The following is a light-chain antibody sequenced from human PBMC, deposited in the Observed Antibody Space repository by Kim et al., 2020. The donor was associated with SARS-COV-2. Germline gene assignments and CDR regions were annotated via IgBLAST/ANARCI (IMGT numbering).Light chain of an antibody. V-gene: IGLV2-8*01. J-gene: IGLJ3*02. CDR3: NSYARSSKLV. Sequence: GQSVTISCTGTSSDVGGYNYVSWYQHHPGKAPRLIIYEVTARPSGAPARFSGSKSGNTASLTVSGLQADDEADYYCNSYARSSKLVFGGGTQLTVL. CDR1: SSDVGGYNY. CDR2: EVT.